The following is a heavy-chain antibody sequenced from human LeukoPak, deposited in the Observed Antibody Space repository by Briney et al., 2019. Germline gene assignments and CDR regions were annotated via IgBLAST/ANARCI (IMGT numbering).Heavy chain of an antibody. D-gene: IGHD3-22*01. Sequence: GGSLRLSCAASGFTFSSYWMHWVRHAPGKGLVWVSRINSDGSSTSYADSVKGRFTISRDNAKNTLYLQMNSLRAEDTAVYYCARGRDYYDSSGYPTVGYWGQGTLVTVSS. V-gene: IGHV3-74*01. CDR2: INSDGSST. CDR3: ARGRDYYDSSGYPTVGY. J-gene: IGHJ4*02. CDR1: GFTFSSYW.